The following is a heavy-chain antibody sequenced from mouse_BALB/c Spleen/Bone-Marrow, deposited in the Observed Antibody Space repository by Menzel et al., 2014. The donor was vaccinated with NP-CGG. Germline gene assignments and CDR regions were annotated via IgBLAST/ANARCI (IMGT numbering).Heavy chain of an antibody. J-gene: IGHJ3*01. CDR2: INPNSRTI. D-gene: IGHD2-3*01. V-gene: IGHV4-1*02. CDR3: AGCGYYGWLAY. CDR1: GFELSRYW. Sequence: EVKLVESGGGLVQPGGSLKLSCTASGFELSRYWMSWVRQAPGKGLEWIGEINPNSRTINYTPSLKERFIISRDNAKNTLYLQMSKVRSEDTALYFCAGCGYYGWLAYWGQGTLVTVSA.